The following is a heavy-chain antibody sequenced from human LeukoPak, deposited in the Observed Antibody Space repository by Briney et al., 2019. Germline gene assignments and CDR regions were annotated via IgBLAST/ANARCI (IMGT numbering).Heavy chain of an antibody. D-gene: IGHD5-24*01. CDR3: ARLAGDGLPLFDD. Sequence: PGGSLRLSCAAPGLIVISDYMSWGPQAPREGLEWVSVFYSGGSTYYADSVKGRFIISRDTSRNTLDLQMTSLRAEDTAVYYCARLAGDGLPLFDDWGQGTLVTVSS. CDR1: GLIVISDY. J-gene: IGHJ4*02. V-gene: IGHV3-66*04. CDR2: FYSGGST.